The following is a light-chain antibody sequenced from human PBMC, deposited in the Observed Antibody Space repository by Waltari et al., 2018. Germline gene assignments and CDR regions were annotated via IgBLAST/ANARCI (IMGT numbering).Light chain of an antibody. Sequence: EIVMTQSTPPPPSPPLPPPPLSCRASPSVSSNLAWYQQKPGQAPRLLIYGASTRATGIPARFSGSGSGTEFTLTISSMQSEDFAVYYCQQYNNWPPETFGQGTKVEIK. CDR2: GAS. CDR1: PSVSSN. J-gene: IGKJ1*01. CDR3: QQYNNWPPET. V-gene: IGKV3-15*01.